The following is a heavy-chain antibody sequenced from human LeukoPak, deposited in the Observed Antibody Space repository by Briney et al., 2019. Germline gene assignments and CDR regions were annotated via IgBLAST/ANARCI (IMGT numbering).Heavy chain of an antibody. CDR3: ARGGGNFDY. V-gene: IGHV3-7*01. Sequence: GGSLRLSCAASGFTFTTYWMSWVRQAPGKGLEWVANIKQDGSGNYYVDSVKGRFIISRDNAISSLYLQLNSLRAEDTAVYYCARGGGNFDYWGQGTLVTVSS. J-gene: IGHJ4*02. D-gene: IGHD3-16*01. CDR1: GFTFTTYW. CDR2: IKQDGSGN.